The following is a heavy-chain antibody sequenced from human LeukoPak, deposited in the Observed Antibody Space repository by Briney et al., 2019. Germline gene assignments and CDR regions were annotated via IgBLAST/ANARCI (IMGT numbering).Heavy chain of an antibody. CDR1: GFTFDDYG. Sequence: GGSLRLSCAASGFTFDDYGMTWVRQAPGKGLEWVSTITGSDDDTYYADSVKGRFTISRDFSRNTVRLQMNSLRTEDTAIYYCAKGPQLYSGYHPDYWGQGTLVTVSS. CDR3: AKGPQLYSGYHPDY. J-gene: IGHJ4*02. V-gene: IGHV3-23*01. D-gene: IGHD5-12*01. CDR2: ITGSDDDT.